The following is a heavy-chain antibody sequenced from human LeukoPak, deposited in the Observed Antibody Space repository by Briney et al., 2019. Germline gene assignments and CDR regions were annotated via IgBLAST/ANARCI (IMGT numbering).Heavy chain of an antibody. D-gene: IGHD2-21*01. V-gene: IGHV3-48*01. Sequence: PGGSLRLSCVASGFTLSTYAMNWVRQAPGKGLEWVSHIGISDVIIYYADSVKGRFTISRDNAKNSLYLQMNSLRAEDTAVNYCARDLHSSYCGGDCYSAHWGQGTLVTVSS. J-gene: IGHJ4*02. CDR3: ARDLHSSYCGGDCYSAH. CDR1: GFTLSTYA. CDR2: IGISDVII.